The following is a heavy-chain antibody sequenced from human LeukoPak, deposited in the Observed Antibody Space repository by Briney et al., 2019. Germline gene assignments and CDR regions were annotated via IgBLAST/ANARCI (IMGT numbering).Heavy chain of an antibody. CDR1: GFTFSSYG. J-gene: IGHJ6*03. Sequence: GGSLRLSCAASGFTFSSYGMHWVRQAPGKGLEWVAFIRYDGSNKYYADSVKGRFTISRDNSKNTLYLQMNSLRAEDTAVYYCAKYRGSYYYYYYYYMDVWGKGTTVTISS. CDR2: IRYDGSNK. V-gene: IGHV3-30*02. D-gene: IGHD1-26*01. CDR3: AKYRGSYYYYYYYYMDV.